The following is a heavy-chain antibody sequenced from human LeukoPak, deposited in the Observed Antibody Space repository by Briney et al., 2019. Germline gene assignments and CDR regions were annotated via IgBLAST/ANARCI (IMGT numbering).Heavy chain of an antibody. CDR1: GFTFSSYA. CDR2: ISGSGGST. CDR3: ARVTTVVTPPDY. J-gene: IGHJ4*02. V-gene: IGHV3-23*01. Sequence: GGSLRLSCAASGFTFSSYAMSWVRQAPGKGLEWVSAISGSGGSTYYADSVKGRFTISRDNSKNTLYLQMSSLRAEDTAVYYCARVTTVVTPPDYWGQGTLVTVSS. D-gene: IGHD4-23*01.